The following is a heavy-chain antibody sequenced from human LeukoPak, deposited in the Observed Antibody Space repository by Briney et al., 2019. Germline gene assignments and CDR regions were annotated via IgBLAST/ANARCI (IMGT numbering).Heavy chain of an antibody. CDR3: ARWYSSGRYYFDY. J-gene: IGHJ4*02. D-gene: IGHD6-19*01. Sequence: PGRSLRLSCAASGFTFSSYGMHWVRQAPGKGLEWVAVIWYDGSNKYYADSVKGRFTISRDNSKNTLYLQMNSLRAEDTAVYYCARWYSSGRYYFDYWGQGTLVTVSS. CDR1: GFTFSSYG. CDR2: IWYDGSNK. V-gene: IGHV3-33*01.